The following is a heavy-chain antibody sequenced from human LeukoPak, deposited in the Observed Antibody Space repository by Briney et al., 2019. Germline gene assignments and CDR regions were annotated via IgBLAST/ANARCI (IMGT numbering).Heavy chain of an antibody. CDR1: GFTFSTYW. V-gene: IGHV3-30*03. CDR3: ARDRVSIAVAGMDY. J-gene: IGHJ4*02. D-gene: IGHD6-19*01. CDR2: ISYDGSNK. Sequence: GGSLRLSCAASGFTFSTYWMGWVRQAPGKGLEWVAVISYDGSNKYYADSVKGRFTISRDNSKNTLYLQMNSLRAEDTAVYYCARDRVSIAVAGMDYWGQGTLVTVSS.